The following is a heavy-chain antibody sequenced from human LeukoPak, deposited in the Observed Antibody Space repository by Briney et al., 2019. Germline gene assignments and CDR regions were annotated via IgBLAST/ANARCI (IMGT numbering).Heavy chain of an antibody. CDR2: INHDGSSA. V-gene: IGHV3-74*01. D-gene: IGHD3-3*01. J-gene: IGHJ4*02. Sequence: GGSPRLSCAASGFTFSDSWMYWVRQAPGKGLQWVSRINHDGSSANYADSVRGRFTTSRDNAQNILYLHMKSLRADDTAVYYCTRVFDPNDFWSGFCFDFGGQGTLVSVSS. CDR3: TRVFDPNDFWSGFCFDF. CDR1: GFTFSDSW.